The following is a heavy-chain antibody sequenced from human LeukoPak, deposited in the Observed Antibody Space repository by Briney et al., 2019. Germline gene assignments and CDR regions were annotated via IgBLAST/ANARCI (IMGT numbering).Heavy chain of an antibody. CDR3: AKKVHGHNWFDP. V-gene: IGHV4-28*01. CDR2: IYHGGST. CDR1: GYSIKRSNW. D-gene: IGHD3-10*01. J-gene: IGHJ5*02. Sequence: SETLSLTCAVSGYSIKRSNWLGWIRQPPGNGLEWIGYIYHGGSTDYNPSLKSRVTMSVDVSKNQFSLKANSVTAVDTAMYYCAKKVHGHNWFDPWGQGTLVTVSS.